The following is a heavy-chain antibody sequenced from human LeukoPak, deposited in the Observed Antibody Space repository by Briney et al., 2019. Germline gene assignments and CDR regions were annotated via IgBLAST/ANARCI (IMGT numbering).Heavy chain of an antibody. J-gene: IGHJ3*02. D-gene: IGHD5-12*01. V-gene: IGHV3-21*01. CDR3: ARSGLRSGYDDAFDI. CDR2: ISSSSSYI. Sequence: PGGSLRLSCAASGFTFSSYSMNWVRQAPGKGLEWVSSISSSSSYIYYADSVKGRFTISRDNAKNSLYLQMNSLRAEDTAVYHCARSGLRSGYDDAFDIWGQGTMVTVSS. CDR1: GFTFSSYS.